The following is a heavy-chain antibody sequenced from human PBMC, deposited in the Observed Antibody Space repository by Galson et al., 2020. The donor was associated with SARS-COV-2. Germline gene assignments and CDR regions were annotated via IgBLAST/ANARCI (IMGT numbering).Heavy chain of an antibody. J-gene: IGHJ4*02. Sequence: SETLSLTCTVSGGSISSYYWSWIRKPPGKGLEWIGYIYYSGSTNYNPSLKSRVTISVDTSKNQFSLKLSSVTAADTAVYYCARAAQTYYDFWSGYYNAPHFDYWGQGTLVTVSS. CDR2: IYYSGST. V-gene: IGHV4-59*01. D-gene: IGHD3-3*01. CDR3: ARAAQTYYDFWSGYYNAPHFDY. CDR1: GGSISSYY.